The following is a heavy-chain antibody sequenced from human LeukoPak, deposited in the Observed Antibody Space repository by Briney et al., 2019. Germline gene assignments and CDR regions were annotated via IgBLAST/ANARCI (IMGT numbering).Heavy chain of an antibody. D-gene: IGHD2-2*01. CDR1: GYTFTSYW. V-gene: IGHV5-51*01. Sequence: GESLKISCKASGYTFTSYWIGWVRQMPGKGLEWMGIIYPGDSETRYSPSFQGQVTISADKSISTAYLQWSSLKASDTAMYYCARQSSGPAAMFLGWFDPWGQGTLVTVSS. CDR3: ARQSSGPAAMFLGWFDP. CDR2: IYPGDSET. J-gene: IGHJ5*02.